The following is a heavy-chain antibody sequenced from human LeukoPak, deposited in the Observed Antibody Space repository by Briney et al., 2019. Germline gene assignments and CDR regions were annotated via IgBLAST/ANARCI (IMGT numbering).Heavy chain of an antibody. D-gene: IGHD6-13*01. J-gene: IGHJ3*02. CDR1: GFTFSSYS. Sequence: PGGSLRLSCAASGFTFSSYSMNWVRQAPGKGLEWVSSISSSSSYIYYADSVKGRFTISRDNAKNSLYLQMDSLRAEDTAVYYCARDGAAAGTDAFDIWGQGTMVTVSS. CDR2: ISSSSSYI. V-gene: IGHV3-21*01. CDR3: ARDGAAAGTDAFDI.